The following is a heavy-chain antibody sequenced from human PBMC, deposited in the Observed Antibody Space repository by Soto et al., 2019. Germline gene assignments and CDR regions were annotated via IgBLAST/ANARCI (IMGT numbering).Heavy chain of an antibody. J-gene: IGHJ4*02. CDR1: GYTFTSYY. CDR3: ARVPGPYASSGYYPRSGYSLDY. Sequence: GASVKVSCKASGYTFTSYYMHWVRQAPGQGLEWMGIINPSGGSTSYAQKFQGRVTMTRDTSTSTVYMELSSLRSEDTAVYYCARVPGPYASSGYYPRSGYSLDYWGQGTLVTVSS. V-gene: IGHV1-46*01. CDR2: INPSGGST. D-gene: IGHD3-22*01.